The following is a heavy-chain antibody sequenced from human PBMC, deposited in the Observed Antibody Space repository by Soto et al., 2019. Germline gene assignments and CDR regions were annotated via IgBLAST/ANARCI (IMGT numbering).Heavy chain of an antibody. J-gene: IGHJ6*02. CDR3: ARLRPYDSSGYSYGMDV. CDR1: GGTFSSYT. D-gene: IGHD3-22*01. CDR2: IIPILGIA. V-gene: IGHV1-69*02. Sequence: QVQLVQSGAEVKKPGSSVKVSCKASGGTFSSYTISWVRQAPGQGLEWMGRIIPILGIANHAQKFQGRVTITADKSTSTAYMELSRLRSEDTAVYYCARLRPYDSSGYSYGMDVWGQGTTVTVSS.